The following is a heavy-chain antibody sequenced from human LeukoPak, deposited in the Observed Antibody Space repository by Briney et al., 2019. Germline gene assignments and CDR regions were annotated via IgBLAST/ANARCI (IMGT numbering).Heavy chain of an antibody. Sequence: ASAKLSCKASGYTFTSYDINWVRQATGQGPEWMGWMNPNSGNTGYAQQFQGRVTMTRTTSTSTAYMELGSLRSDDTAVYYCARGWFGQLLQDYWGQGTLVTVSS. J-gene: IGHJ4*02. CDR3: ARGWFGQLLQDY. D-gene: IGHD3-10*01. CDR1: GYTFTSYD. CDR2: MNPNSGNT. V-gene: IGHV1-8*01.